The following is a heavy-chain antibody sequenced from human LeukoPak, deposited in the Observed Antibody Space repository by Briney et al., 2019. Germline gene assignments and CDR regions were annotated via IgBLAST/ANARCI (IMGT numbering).Heavy chain of an antibody. Sequence: SETLSLTCAVYGGSFSGYYRSWIRQPPGKGLEWIGEINHSGSTNYNPSLKSRVTISVDTSKNQFSLKLSSVTAADTAVYYCARGPRYGDYGRYFDLWGRGTLVTVSS. CDR3: ARGPRYGDYGRYFDL. V-gene: IGHV4-34*01. CDR1: GGSFSGYY. CDR2: INHSGST. J-gene: IGHJ2*01. D-gene: IGHD4-17*01.